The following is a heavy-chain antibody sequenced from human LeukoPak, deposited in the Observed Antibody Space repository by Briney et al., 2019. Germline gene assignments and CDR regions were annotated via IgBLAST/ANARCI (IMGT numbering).Heavy chain of an antibody. J-gene: IGHJ4*02. CDR3: ARAWTGYSYGDY. CDR1: GFTFSDYY. Sequence: GGSLRLSCAASGFTFSDYYMSWIHQAPGKGLEWVSYISGSGSTIYYADSVKGRFTISRDNAKNSLYLQMSSLRAEDTAVYYCARAWTGYSYGDYWGQGTLVTVSS. V-gene: IGHV3-11*01. D-gene: IGHD5-18*01. CDR2: ISGSGSTI.